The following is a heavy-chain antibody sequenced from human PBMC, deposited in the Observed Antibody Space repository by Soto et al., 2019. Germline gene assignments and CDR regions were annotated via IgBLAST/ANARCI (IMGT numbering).Heavy chain of an antibody. D-gene: IGHD2-15*01. Sequence: PGGSLRLSCAASGFTFSSYAMSWVRQAPGKGLEWVANIKQDGSEKYYVDSVKGRFTISRDNAKNSLYLQMNSLRAEDTAVYYCASAPSSLGYCSGGSCHGYFDYWGQGTLVTVSS. CDR1: GFTFSSYA. CDR2: IKQDGSEK. V-gene: IGHV3-7*01. J-gene: IGHJ4*02. CDR3: ASAPSSLGYCSGGSCHGYFDY.